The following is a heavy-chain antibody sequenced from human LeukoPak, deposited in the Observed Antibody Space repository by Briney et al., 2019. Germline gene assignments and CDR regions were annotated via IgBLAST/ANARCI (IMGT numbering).Heavy chain of an antibody. CDR3: ARAYTSSCRWFDP. J-gene: IGHJ5*02. Sequence: PSETLSLTCAVYGGSFSGYYWSWIRQPPGKGLEWIGYIYYSGITYYNPSLKSRVTISVDTSKNQFSLKLNSVTAADTAVYYCARAYTSSCRWFDPWGQGTLVTVSS. D-gene: IGHD6-13*01. CDR1: GGSFSGYY. CDR2: IYYSGIT. V-gene: IGHV4-34*09.